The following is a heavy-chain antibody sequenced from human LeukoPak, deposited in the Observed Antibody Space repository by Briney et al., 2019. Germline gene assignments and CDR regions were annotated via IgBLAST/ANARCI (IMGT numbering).Heavy chain of an antibody. Sequence: GGSLRLSCAASGFTVSSSYMSWVRQAPGKGLEWVSIIYNDGSTYYADSMKGRFTISRDNSKNTLYLQMNSLRAEDTALYFCARGYSSGWPDFWGQGTLVTVSS. CDR3: ARGYSSGWPDF. V-gene: IGHV3-53*01. CDR1: GFTVSSSY. J-gene: IGHJ4*02. D-gene: IGHD6-25*01. CDR2: IYNDGST.